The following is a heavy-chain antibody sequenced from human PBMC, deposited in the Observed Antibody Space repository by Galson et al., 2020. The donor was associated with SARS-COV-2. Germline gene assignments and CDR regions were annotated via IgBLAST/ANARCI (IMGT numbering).Heavy chain of an antibody. D-gene: IGHD6-13*01. J-gene: IGHJ3*02. CDR2: ISSSSSYI. Sequence: NSGGSLRLSCAASGFTFSSYSMNWVRQAPGKGLEWVSSISSSSSYIYYADSVKGRFTISRDNAKNSLYLQMNSLRAEDTAVYYCARDFIAAAGVDAFDIWGQGTMVTVSS. CDR3: ARDFIAAAGVDAFDI. V-gene: IGHV3-21*01. CDR1: GFTFSSYS.